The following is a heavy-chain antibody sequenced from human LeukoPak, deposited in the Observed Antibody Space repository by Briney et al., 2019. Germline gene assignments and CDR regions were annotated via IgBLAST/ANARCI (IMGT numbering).Heavy chain of an antibody. CDR3: ASGSGSYGF. V-gene: IGHV4-59*01. CDR2: FYYGGNT. CDR1: GGSIRSYY. Sequence: PSETLSLTCTVSGGSIRSYYWGWIRQPPGKGLEWIGYFYYGGNTNYNPSLKSRVTISVDTSKNQFSLKLNSVTAADTAVYYCASGSGSYGFWGQGTLVTVSS. J-gene: IGHJ4*02. D-gene: IGHD1-26*01.